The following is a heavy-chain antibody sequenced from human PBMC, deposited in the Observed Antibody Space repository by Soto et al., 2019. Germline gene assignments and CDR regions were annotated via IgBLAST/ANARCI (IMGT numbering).Heavy chain of an antibody. Sequence: PPETLCLTCAVSSASISSSNWRSCLNQPPGKGLEWIGEIYHSGSTNYSPYLQSRVTISVDKSKNQFSLKLSSVTAADTAVYYCARDPTGSLYFDYWGQGTLVTVSS. V-gene: IGHV4-4*03. CDR3: ARDPTGSLYFDY. CDR2: IYHSGST. CDR1: SASISSSNW. D-gene: IGHD3-16*02. J-gene: IGHJ4*02.